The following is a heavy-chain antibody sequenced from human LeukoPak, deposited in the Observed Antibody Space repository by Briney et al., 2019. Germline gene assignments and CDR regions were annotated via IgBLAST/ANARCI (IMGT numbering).Heavy chain of an antibody. CDR2: ISGSGGST. CDR3: AKDVTRSGWLEGPDY. CDR1: GFTFSSYA. J-gene: IGHJ4*02. D-gene: IGHD6-19*01. Sequence: PGGSLRLSCAASGFTFSSYAMSWVRHAPRKGLEWVSAISGSGGSTYYADSVKGRFTISRDNSKNTLYLQMNSLRAEDTAVYYCAKDVTRSGWLEGPDYWGQGTLVTVSS. V-gene: IGHV3-23*01.